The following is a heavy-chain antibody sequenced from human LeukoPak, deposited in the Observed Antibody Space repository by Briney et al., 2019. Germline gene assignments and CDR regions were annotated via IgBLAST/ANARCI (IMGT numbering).Heavy chain of an antibody. D-gene: IGHD6-13*01. CDR2: IYSGGST. J-gene: IGHJ6*03. Sequence: GGSLRLSCAASGFTVSSNYMSWVRQAPGKGLEWVSVIYSGGSTYYADSVKGRFTISRDNSKNTLYLQMNSLRAEDTAVYYCARGYLAAAGYYHYMDVWGKGTTVTVSS. CDR1: GFTVSSNY. CDR3: ARGYLAAAGYYHYMDV. V-gene: IGHV3-53*01.